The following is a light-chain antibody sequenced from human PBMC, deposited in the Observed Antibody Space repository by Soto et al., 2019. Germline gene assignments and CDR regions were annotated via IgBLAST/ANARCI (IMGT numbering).Light chain of an antibody. CDR1: QSISSR. V-gene: IGKV1-5*03. CDR3: QQYNNYWT. J-gene: IGKJ1*01. CDR2: KAS. Sequence: DIQMTQSPSTLSASVGDRVTITCRASQSISSRLAWYQQKPGEAPKLLIYKASSLESGVPSRFSGSEFGTEFTLTISSLKPDDFATYYGQQYNNYWTFGQGTKVEIK.